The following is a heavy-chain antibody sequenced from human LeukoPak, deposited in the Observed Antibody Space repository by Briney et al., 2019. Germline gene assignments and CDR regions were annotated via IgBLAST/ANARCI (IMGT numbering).Heavy chain of an antibody. V-gene: IGHV3-15*01. Sequence: GGSLRLSCAASGFTFSNAWMSWVRQAPGKGLERVGRIKSKTDGGTTDYAAPVKGRFTISRDDSKNTRYLQMNSLKTEDTAAYYCTTAHYGSGSYYWGQGTLVTVSS. J-gene: IGHJ4*02. CDR3: TTAHYGSGSYY. D-gene: IGHD3-10*01. CDR2: IKSKTDGGTT. CDR1: GFTFSNAW.